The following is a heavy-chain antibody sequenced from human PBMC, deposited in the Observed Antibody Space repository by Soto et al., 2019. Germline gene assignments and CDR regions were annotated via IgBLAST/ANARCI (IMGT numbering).Heavy chain of an antibody. D-gene: IGHD5-18*01. CDR3: ARDLKGMDTTTYFDY. CDR1: GGTFSSYA. Sequence: SVKVSCKASGGTFSSYAISWVRQAPGQGLEWMGGIIPIFGTANYAQKFQGRVTITADKSTSTAYMELSSLRSEDTAVYYCARDLKGMDTTTYFDYWGQGTLVTVSS. J-gene: IGHJ4*02. CDR2: IIPIFGTA. V-gene: IGHV1-69*06.